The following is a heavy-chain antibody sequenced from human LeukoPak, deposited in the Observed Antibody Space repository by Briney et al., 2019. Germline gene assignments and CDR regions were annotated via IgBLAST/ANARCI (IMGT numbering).Heavy chain of an antibody. Sequence: SETLSLTCAVYGGSFSGYYWSWIRQPPGKGLEWIGEINHSGSTNYNPSLKSRVTISVDTSKNQFSLKLSSVTAADTAVYYCARLSQYSYPSGYWGQGTLVTVSS. CDR2: INHSGST. V-gene: IGHV4-34*01. CDR1: GGSFSGYY. J-gene: IGHJ4*02. CDR3: ARLSQYSYPSGY. D-gene: IGHD5-18*01.